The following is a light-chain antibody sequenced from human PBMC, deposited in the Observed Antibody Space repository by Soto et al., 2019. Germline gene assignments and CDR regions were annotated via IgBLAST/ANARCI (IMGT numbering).Light chain of an antibody. J-gene: IGKJ2*01. CDR2: AAS. Sequence: AIRMTQSPSSFSASTGDRVTITCRASQGISSYLAWYQQKPGKAPKLLIYAASTLQSGVPSRFSGSGSGTDFTLTISCLQSEDFATYYCHQYYSYPYTFGQGPKLEIK. CDR3: HQYYSYPYT. CDR1: QGISSY. V-gene: IGKV1-8*01.